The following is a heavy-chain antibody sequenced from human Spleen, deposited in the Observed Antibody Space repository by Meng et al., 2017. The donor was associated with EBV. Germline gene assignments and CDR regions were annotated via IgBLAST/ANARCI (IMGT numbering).Heavy chain of an antibody. V-gene: IGHV1-18*01. CDR3: ARDYGSFTDS. CDR2: ITVYSGDT. D-gene: IGHD3-10*01. J-gene: IGHJ4*02. CDR1: GFTFTGYV. Sequence: QFQLLRSGVEVKNPGASVKVSCKASGFTFTGYVISWVRQAPGQGLEWMGWITVYSGDTNYAQNFQDRVTMTTDTSTNTAYLELRSLRSDDTAVYYCARDYGSFTDSWGQGSLVTVSS.